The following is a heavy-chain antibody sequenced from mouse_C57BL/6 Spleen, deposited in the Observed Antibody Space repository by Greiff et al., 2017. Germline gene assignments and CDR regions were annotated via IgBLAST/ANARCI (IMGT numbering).Heavy chain of an antibody. CDR1: GFTFSSYA. CDR2: ISSGGDYI. V-gene: IGHV5-9-1*02. D-gene: IGHD1-1*01. CDR3: TTYGSSYDFDY. J-gene: IGHJ2*01. Sequence: EVKLMESGEGLVKPGGSLKLSCAASGFTFSSYAMSWVRQTPEKRLEWVAYISSGGDYIYYADTVKGRFTISRDNARNTLYLQMSSLKSEDTAMYYCTTYGSSYDFDYWGQGTTLTVSS.